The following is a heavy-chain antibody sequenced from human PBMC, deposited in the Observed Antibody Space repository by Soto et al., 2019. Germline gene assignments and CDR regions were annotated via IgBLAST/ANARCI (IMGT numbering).Heavy chain of an antibody. J-gene: IGHJ4*02. CDR3: ARERAIAATGIFYY. Sequence: ESVGGVVQPGGSLRLSCAASGFTFSNFVMHWVRQAPGKGLEWVAATSYDGKNKDHADSVKGRFTISRDNSKNTLYLQMNSLRHEDTAVYFCARERAIAATGIFYYWGQGTLVTVSS. D-gene: IGHD6-13*01. CDR2: TSYDGKNK. CDR1: GFTFSNFV. V-gene: IGHV3-30*04.